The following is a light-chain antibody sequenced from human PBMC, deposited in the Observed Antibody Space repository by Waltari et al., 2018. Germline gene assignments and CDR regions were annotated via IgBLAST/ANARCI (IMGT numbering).Light chain of an antibody. CDR2: WAS. CDR1: QSVLYNSNNKNY. V-gene: IGKV4-1*01. J-gene: IGKJ5*01. CDR3: QQYYSTIT. Sequence: DIVMTQSPDSLAVSLVERATINCKSSQSVLYNSNNKNYLAWYQQKPGQPPQLLIYWASTRESGVPDRFSGSGSGTDFTLTISSLQAEDVAVYYCQQYYSTITFGQGTRLEIK.